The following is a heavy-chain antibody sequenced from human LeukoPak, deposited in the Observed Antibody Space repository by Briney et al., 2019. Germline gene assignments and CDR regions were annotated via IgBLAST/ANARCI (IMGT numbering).Heavy chain of an antibody. CDR3: ARGAAARRGVFDI. CDR2: ISSSSSPI. CDR1: GFTFSSFI. Sequence: GGSLRLSCAASGFTFSSFIMNWVRQAPGKGLEWVSYISSSSSPIYYVDSVKGRFTISRDNAKNSLYLQMSSLRADDTAVYYCARGAAARRGVFDIWGQGTMVTVSS. V-gene: IGHV3-48*01. D-gene: IGHD6-13*01. J-gene: IGHJ3*02.